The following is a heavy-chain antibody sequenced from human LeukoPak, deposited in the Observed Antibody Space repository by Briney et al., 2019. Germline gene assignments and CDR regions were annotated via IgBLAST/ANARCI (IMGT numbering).Heavy chain of an antibody. D-gene: IGHD3-16*01. Sequence: PGGSLRLSCAASGFTFSSHEMDWVRQAPGKGLEWISYINPSANSIFYADSVQGRFTISRDNAKNSLFLQMNNLRAEDTAVYYCTRDTYTYDTFADSWGQGTLVTVSS. CDR3: TRDTYTYDTFADS. J-gene: IGHJ4*02. V-gene: IGHV3-48*03. CDR2: INPSANSI. CDR1: GFTFSSHE.